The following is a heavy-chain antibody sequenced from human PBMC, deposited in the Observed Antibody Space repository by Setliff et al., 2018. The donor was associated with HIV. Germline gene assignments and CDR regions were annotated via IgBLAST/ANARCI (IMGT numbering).Heavy chain of an antibody. CDR1: GFAFSDYD. CDR2: ISGSTI. Sequence: PGGSLRLSCATSGFAFSDYDFHWVRQVTGEGLEWVSDISGSTIYYADSVKGRFTISRDNAKNSLYLQMNSLRAEDTAVYYCARQTGYSGYGGVFDNWGQGTLVTVSS. V-gene: IGHV3-48*03. J-gene: IGHJ4*02. D-gene: IGHD5-12*01. CDR3: ARQTGYSGYGGVFDN.